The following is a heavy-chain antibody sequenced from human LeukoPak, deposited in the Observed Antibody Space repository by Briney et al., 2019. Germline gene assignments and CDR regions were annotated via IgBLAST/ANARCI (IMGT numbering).Heavy chain of an antibody. CDR3: ARDSVVDTRDY. V-gene: IGHV3-53*05. D-gene: IGHD3-22*01. CDR2: IYSGGGT. CDR1: GFTFSSNY. Sequence: GGSLRLSCAASGFTFSSNYMTWVRQAPGKGLQWVSVIYSGGGTCYADSVKGRFTISRDNSKNTLHLQMNSLRPEDTAVYYCARDSVVDTRDYWGQGTLVTVSS. J-gene: IGHJ4*02.